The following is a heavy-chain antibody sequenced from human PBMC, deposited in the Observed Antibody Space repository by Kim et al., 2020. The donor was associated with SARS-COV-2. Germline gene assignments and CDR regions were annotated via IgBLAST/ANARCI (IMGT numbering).Heavy chain of an antibody. J-gene: IGHJ4*02. CDR1: GYTFTTYG. D-gene: IGHD3-22*01. CDR3: ARTFYDSSAYYYIDY. V-gene: IGHV7-4-1*02. Sequence: ASVKVSCKASGYTFTTYGMNWVRQDPGQGLEWMGWINTNTGNPTFAQGFTGRFVFSLDTSVSTAYLQISSLEAEDTAVYYCARTFYDSSAYYYIDYWGQGTLVTVSS. CDR2: INTNTGNP.